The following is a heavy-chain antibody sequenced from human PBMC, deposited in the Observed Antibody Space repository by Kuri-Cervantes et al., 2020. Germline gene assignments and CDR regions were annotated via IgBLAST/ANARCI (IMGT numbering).Heavy chain of an antibody. CDR1: GYTFTSHF. J-gene: IGHJ6*02. V-gene: IGHV1-46*01. CDR3: ASGSWLEVEGIYYYYGMDV. Sequence: ASVKVSCKASGYTFTSHFIHWVRQAPGQGLEWMGVLNPSGGSTTYAQKFQGRVTMTRNTSISTAYMELSSLRSEDTAVYYCASGSWLEVEGIYYYYGMDVWGQGTTVTVSS. CDR2: LNPSGGST. D-gene: IGHD6-19*01.